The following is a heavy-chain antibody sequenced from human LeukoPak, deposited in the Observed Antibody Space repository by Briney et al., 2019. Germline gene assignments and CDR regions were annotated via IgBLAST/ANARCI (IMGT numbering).Heavy chain of an antibody. CDR1: GDSISTSNSY. D-gene: IGHD5-18*01. J-gene: IGHJ4*02. Sequence: SETLSLACTVSGDSISTSNSYWSWIRQPPGKGLEWIGEINHSGSTNYNPSLKSRVTISVDTSKNQFSLKLSSVTAADTAVYYCARGGTHTAMVRELDYWGQGTLVTVSS. V-gene: IGHV4-39*07. CDR3: ARGGTHTAMVRELDY. CDR2: INHSGST.